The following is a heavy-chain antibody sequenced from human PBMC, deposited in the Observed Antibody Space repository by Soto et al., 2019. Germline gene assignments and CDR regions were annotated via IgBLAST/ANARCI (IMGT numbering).Heavy chain of an antibody. J-gene: IGHJ5*02. D-gene: IGHD6-6*01. CDR2: IYTNGRT. CDR1: GDSIGSGDFY. Sequence: PSETLSLTCTVSGDSIGSGDFYWTWIRQSPGKGLEYIGYIYTNGRTYYNPSLKSRPIISLDTSKNQFFLSLNSVTAAHTAIYYCAKSLSASSGWFDPWGQGTLVTVSS. CDR3: AKSLSASSGWFDP. V-gene: IGHV4-30-4*01.